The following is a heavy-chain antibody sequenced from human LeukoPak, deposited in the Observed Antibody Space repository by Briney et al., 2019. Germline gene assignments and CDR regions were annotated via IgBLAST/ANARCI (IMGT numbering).Heavy chain of an antibody. Sequence: ASVKVSCKAPGYTFSNYYMHWVRQAPGQGLEWMGLINPTGTGTNYAQKFRGRVTLTRDTSTTTVYMELSSLRSEDSAVYYCAREESGGYFDYWGQGTLVTVSS. V-gene: IGHV1-46*01. CDR2: INPTGTGT. J-gene: IGHJ4*02. CDR3: AREESGGYFDY. D-gene: IGHD2-8*02. CDR1: GYTFSNYY.